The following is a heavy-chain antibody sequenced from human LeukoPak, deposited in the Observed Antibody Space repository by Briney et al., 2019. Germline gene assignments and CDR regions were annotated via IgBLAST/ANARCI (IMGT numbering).Heavy chain of an antibody. Sequence: ASVKVSCKASGYTFTGYYMHWVPQAPGHGLEWMGWINPNSGGTNYAQKFQGRVTMTRDTSISTAYMELSRLRSDDTAVYYCARDVSSSSSWIYYYYYYGMDVWGQGTTVTVSS. J-gene: IGHJ6*02. CDR1: GYTFTGYY. D-gene: IGHD6-6*01. CDR2: INPNSGGT. V-gene: IGHV1-2*02. CDR3: ARDVSSSSSWIYYYYYYGMDV.